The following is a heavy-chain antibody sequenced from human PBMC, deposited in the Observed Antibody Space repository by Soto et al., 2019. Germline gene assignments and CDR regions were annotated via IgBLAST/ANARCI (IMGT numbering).Heavy chain of an antibody. CDR3: AHAYGGTSWPNDAFDV. D-gene: IGHD2-2*01. J-gene: IGHJ3*01. Sequence: QITLKESGPTLVKPTQTLTLTCTFSGFSLSTDGVGVGWIRQPPGKPLEWLALIYWDDDQRYSPSLKTRLTITKDTSKNQVVHTMTNMDPVDTATYYCAHAYGGTSWPNDAFDVCCQGTVVTGSS. CDR1: GFSLSTDGVG. V-gene: IGHV2-5*02. CDR2: IYWDDDQ.